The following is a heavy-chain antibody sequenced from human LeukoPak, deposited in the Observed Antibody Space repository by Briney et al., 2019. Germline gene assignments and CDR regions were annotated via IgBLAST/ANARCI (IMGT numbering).Heavy chain of an antibody. CDR3: ARVSGIAVAGTIKD. CDR1: GYTFTSYG. V-gene: IGHV1-18*01. J-gene: IGHJ4*02. CDR2: ISAYNGNT. D-gene: IGHD6-19*01. Sequence: ASVKVSCKASGYTFTSYGISWVRQAPGQGLEWMGWISAYNGNTNYAQKLQGRVTMTTDTSTSTAYMELRSLRSDDTAVYYCARVSGIAVAGTIKDWGQGTLVTVSS.